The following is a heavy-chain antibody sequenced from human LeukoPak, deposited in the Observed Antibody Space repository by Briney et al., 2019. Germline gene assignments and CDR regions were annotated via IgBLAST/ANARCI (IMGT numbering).Heavy chain of an antibody. CDR1: GGSISSGSYY. J-gene: IGHJ3*02. D-gene: IGHD1-1*01. Sequence: SETLSLTCTVSGGSISSGSYYWSWIRQPAGKGLEWIGRIYTSGSTNYNPSLKSRVTISVDTSKNQFSLKLSSVTAADTAVYYCARHELESITWDIWGQGTMVTVSS. CDR2: IYTSGST. CDR3: ARHELESITWDI. V-gene: IGHV4-61*02.